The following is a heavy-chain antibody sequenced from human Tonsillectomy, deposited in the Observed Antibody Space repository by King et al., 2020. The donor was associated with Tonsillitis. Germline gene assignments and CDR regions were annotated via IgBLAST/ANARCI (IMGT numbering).Heavy chain of an antibody. J-gene: IGHJ3*02. CDR1: GFTFSNAW. CDR3: SRDAFDI. CDR2: IKSKTDGGTT. V-gene: IGHV3-15*01. Sequence: VQLVESGGGLVKPGGSLRLFCAASGFTFSNAWMSWVRQAPGKGLEWVGRIKSKTDGGTTDYAAPVTGRFSISRDDSKNTLYLQMNSLKTEDTAVYYCSRDAFDIWGQGTMVTVSS.